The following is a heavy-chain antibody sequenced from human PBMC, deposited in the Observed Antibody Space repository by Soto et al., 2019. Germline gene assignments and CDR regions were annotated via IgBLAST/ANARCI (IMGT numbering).Heavy chain of an antibody. CDR2: ISAHNGNT. Sequence: QVQLVQSGAEVKKPGASVKVSCKASGYTFTSYGISWVRQAPGQGLEWMGWISAHNGNTNYAQKLQGRVARATDTSTSTAYMELRSLRSDDTAVYYGARAASGWYMVYWGQGTLVTVSS. CDR1: GYTFTSYG. D-gene: IGHD6-19*01. V-gene: IGHV1-18*01. J-gene: IGHJ4*02. CDR3: ARAASGWYMVY.